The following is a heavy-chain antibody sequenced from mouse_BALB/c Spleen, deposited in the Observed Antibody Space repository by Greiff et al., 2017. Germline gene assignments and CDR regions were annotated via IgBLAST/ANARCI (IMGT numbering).Heavy chain of an antibody. J-gene: IGHJ2*01. Sequence: EVKLMESGGGLVKPGGSLKLSCAASGFAFSSYDMSWVRQTPEKRLEWVAYISSGGGSTYYPDTVKGRFTISGDDDKNTLYLQMSSLKSEDTAMYYYERRSTVNYFDYWGQGTTLTVSS. CDR2: ISSGGGST. CDR3: ERRSTVNYFDY. CDR1: GFAFSSYD. V-gene: IGHV5-12-1*01. D-gene: IGHD1-1*01.